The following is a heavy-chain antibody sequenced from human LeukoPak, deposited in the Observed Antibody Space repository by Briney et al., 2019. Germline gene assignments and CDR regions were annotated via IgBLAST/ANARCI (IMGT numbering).Heavy chain of an antibody. J-gene: IGHJ4*02. V-gene: IGHV3-30*03. CDR3: ASAKHYYDSSVDY. Sequence: PGGSLRLSCAASGFTFSSYGMSWVRQAPGKGLEWVAVISYDGSNKYYADSVKGRFTISRDNSKNTLYLQMNSLRAEDTAVYYCASAKHYYDSSVDYWGQGTLVTVSS. D-gene: IGHD3-22*01. CDR1: GFTFSSYG. CDR2: ISYDGSNK.